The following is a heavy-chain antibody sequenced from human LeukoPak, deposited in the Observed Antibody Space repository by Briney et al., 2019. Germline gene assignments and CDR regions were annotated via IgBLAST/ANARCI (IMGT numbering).Heavy chain of an antibody. CDR2: IYYSGST. J-gene: IGHJ4*02. D-gene: IGHD3-10*01. Sequence: SETLSLTCTVSGGSISSSSYYWGWIRQPPGKGLEWIGSIYYSGSTYYNPSLKSRVTISVDTSKNQFSLKLSSVTAADTAVYYCARGTYYYGYWGQGTLVTVPS. V-gene: IGHV4-39*07. CDR1: GGSISSSSYY. CDR3: ARGTYYYGY.